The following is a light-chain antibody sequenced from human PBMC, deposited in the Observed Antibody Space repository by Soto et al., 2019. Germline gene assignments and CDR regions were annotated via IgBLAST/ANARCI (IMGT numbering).Light chain of an antibody. CDR3: TSFPSSTAIYL. J-gene: IGLJ1*01. CDR2: QVT. Sequence: QSALTQPASVSGSLGQSITISCTGTTRDIAGYNYISWYQQLPGKAPKLMIYQVTIRPSGISNRFSGSKSGNTASLTISGLQAEDEADYYCTSFPSSTAIYLFGGGTKVT. CDR1: TRDIAGYNY. V-gene: IGLV2-14*01.